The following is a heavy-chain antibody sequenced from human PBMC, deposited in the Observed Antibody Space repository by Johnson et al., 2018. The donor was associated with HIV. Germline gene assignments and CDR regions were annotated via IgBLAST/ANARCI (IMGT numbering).Heavy chain of an antibody. CDR1: GFTFFSYD. CDR2: IYSGGST. D-gene: IGHD6-6*01. Sequence: VLLVESGGGVVQPGRSLRLSCVASGFTFFSYDMHWVRQAPGKGLEWVSVIYSGGSTYYADSVKGRFTISRDNSKNTLYLQMNSLRAEDTAVYYCERAQLLADDAFNNWGQGTMVTVSS. V-gene: IGHV3-66*01. CDR3: ERAQLLADDAFNN. J-gene: IGHJ3*02.